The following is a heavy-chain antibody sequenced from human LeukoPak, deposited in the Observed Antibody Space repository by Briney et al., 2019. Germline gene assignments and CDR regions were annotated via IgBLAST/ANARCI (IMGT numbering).Heavy chain of an antibody. V-gene: IGHV3-30*18. CDR2: ISYDGSNK. D-gene: IGHD5-12*01. CDR1: GFTFRSYW. J-gene: IGHJ6*02. Sequence: GGSLRLSCAASGFTFRSYWMSWVRQAPGKGLEWVAIISYDGSNKYYADSVKGRFTISRDNSKNTLYLQMNSLRAEDTAVYYCAKDRGQYSGYALYGMDVWGQGTTVTVSS. CDR3: AKDRGQYSGYALYGMDV.